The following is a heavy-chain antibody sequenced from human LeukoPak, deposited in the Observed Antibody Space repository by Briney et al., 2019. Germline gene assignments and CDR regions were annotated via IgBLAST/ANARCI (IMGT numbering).Heavy chain of an antibody. D-gene: IGHD2-2*01. J-gene: IGHJ4*02. Sequence: SQTLSLTCVISGDCISSSGGAWNWIRQHPSRGLEWLGSTYYRSKWYNEYALSVKSRITINPDTTKNQFSLQLSSVTPEDTAVYYCVRGGVEAPAAMGFDYWGQGTLVTVSS. V-gene: IGHV6-1*01. CDR3: VRGGVEAPAAMGFDY. CDR1: GDCISSSGGA. CDR2: TYYRSKWYN.